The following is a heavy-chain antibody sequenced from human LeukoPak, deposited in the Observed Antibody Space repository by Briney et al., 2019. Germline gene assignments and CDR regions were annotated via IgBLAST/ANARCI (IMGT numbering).Heavy chain of an antibody. CDR3: ARETYYYDSSGYYYFDY. J-gene: IGHJ4*02. CDR2: ISSSSSYI. V-gene: IGHV3-21*04. D-gene: IGHD3-22*01. Sequence: GGSLRLSCAASGFTVSSNYMSWVRQAPGKGLEWVSSISSSSSYIYSADSVKGRFTISRDNAKNSLYLQMNSLRAEDTAVYYCARETYYYDSSGYYYFDYWGQGTLVTVSS. CDR1: GFTVSSNY.